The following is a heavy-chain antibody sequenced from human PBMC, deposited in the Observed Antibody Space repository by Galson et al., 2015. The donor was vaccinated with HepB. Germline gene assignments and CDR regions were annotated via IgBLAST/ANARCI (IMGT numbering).Heavy chain of an antibody. V-gene: IGHV3-48*04. D-gene: IGHD2/OR15-2a*01. J-gene: IGHJ4*02. CDR3: ARVSSRWFDY. CDR2: ISSGRNTE. Sequence: SLRLSCAASGFTFSTYSMIWVRQAPGKGLEWVSYISSGRNTEYYTDSVKGRFSISRDNAKNSLYLQMNSLRAEDTAVYYCARVSSRWFDYWGQGTLVTVSS. CDR1: GFTFSTYS.